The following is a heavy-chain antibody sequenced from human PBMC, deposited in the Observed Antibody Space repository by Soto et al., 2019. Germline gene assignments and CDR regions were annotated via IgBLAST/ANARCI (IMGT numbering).Heavy chain of an antibody. J-gene: IGHJ4*02. Sequence: PSETLSLTCTVSGGSIGRYYWSWIRQSPGKGLEWIGYIYYSGSSKYNPSLESRVTISLDTPKNQFSLKLSSVTAADTAIYYCAREVVGIFAYWGQGIQVTVSS. CDR3: AREVVGIFAY. CDR1: GGSIGRYY. CDR2: IYYSGSS. D-gene: IGHD6-19*01. V-gene: IGHV4-59*01.